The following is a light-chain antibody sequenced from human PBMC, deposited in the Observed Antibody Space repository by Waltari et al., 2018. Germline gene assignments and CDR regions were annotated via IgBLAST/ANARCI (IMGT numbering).Light chain of an antibody. Sequence: SPGQSITISCTGTSSDVGGYNYVSWYQQHPGKAPKLMIYEVSNRPSGVSNRFSGSKSGNTASLTISGLQAEDEADYYCSSYTSSSTVFGTGTKVTVL. CDR2: EVS. CDR3: SSYTSSSTV. V-gene: IGLV2-14*01. J-gene: IGLJ1*01. CDR1: SSDVGGYNY.